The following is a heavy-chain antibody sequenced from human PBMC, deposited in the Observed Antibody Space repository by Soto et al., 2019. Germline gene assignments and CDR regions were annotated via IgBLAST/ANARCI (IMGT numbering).Heavy chain of an antibody. CDR3: AKHGYNYGGGYFDY. J-gene: IGHJ4*02. D-gene: IGHD5-18*01. V-gene: IGHV3-66*04. Sequence: EVQLVESGGGLVQPGGSLRLSCAASGVTVSSNYMSWVRQAPGKGLEWVSVIYSGGSTYYADSVMGRFTISRENSKNMLYFKINGRRAEEPAVYYCAKHGYNYGGGYFDYWGQGTLVTVSS. CDR2: IYSGGST. CDR1: GVTVSSNY.